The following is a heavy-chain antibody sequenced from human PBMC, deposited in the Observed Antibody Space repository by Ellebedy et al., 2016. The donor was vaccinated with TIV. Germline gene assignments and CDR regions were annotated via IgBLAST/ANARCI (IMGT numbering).Heavy chain of an antibody. Sequence: PGGSLRLSCVASGFTFSASWMTWVRQAPGQGLEWVGNINQDGRTTNYVDSVKGRFTISRDNAKNSLYLQLNSLRADDTAVYYCAGFRGEAVAGNWFDPWGQGTLVTVSS. CDR3: AGFRGEAVAGNWFDP. CDR2: INQDGRTT. CDR1: GFTFSASW. D-gene: IGHD6-19*01. J-gene: IGHJ5*02. V-gene: IGHV3-7*03.